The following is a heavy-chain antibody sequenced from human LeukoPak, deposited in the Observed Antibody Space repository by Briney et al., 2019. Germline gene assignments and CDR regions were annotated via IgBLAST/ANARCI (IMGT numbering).Heavy chain of an antibody. CDR1: GFTFSSYT. CDR3: AKGENDAFDI. J-gene: IGHJ3*02. CDR2: ISDSGGST. Sequence: GGSLRLSCAASGFTFSSYTMSWVRQAPGKGLEWVSVISDSGGSTYYADSVKGRFTISRDNPKNTLYPQMSSLRPEDTAVYYCAKGENDAFDIWGPGTMVTVSS. V-gene: IGHV3-23*01.